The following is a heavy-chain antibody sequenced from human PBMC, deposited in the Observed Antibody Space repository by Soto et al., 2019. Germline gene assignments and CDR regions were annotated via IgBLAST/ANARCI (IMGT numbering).Heavy chain of an antibody. Sequence: QVQLVQSGAEVKKPGSSVKVSCKASGGTFSSYAISWVRQAPGQGLEWMGGIIPIFGTANYAQKFQGRVTITADESTSTAYMELSSLRSEDTAVYYCARVDSGNYYEYFQHWGQGTLVTVSS. CDR2: IIPIFGTA. D-gene: IGHD1-26*01. CDR3: ARVDSGNYYEYFQH. CDR1: GGTFSSYA. J-gene: IGHJ1*01. V-gene: IGHV1-69*01.